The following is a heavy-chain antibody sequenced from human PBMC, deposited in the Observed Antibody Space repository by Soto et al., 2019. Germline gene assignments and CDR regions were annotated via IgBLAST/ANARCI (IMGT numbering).Heavy chain of an antibody. CDR3: ARGHSSSYYYYGMDV. J-gene: IGHJ6*02. CDR2: MIPIFGTA. D-gene: IGHD6-6*01. V-gene: IGHV1-69*13. Sequence: GAPVMASCKASGGTFSSYAISWVRQAPGQGLEWLGGMIPIFGTANYAQKFQGRVTITADESTSTAYMELSSLRSEDTAVYYCARGHSSSYYYYGMDVWGQGTTVTVSS. CDR1: GGTFSSYA.